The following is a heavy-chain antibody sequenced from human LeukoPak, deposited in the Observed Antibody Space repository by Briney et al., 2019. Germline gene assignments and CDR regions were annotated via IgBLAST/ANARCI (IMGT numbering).Heavy chain of an antibody. J-gene: IGHJ6*04. Sequence: GGSLRLSCAASGFTVINNYMTWVRQAPGKGLEWASVIYSGGTTHYADSVKGRFTISRDNSKNTLYLQMNSLRVDDTAVYYCSTSPSWGGWGKGTTVTVSS. CDR1: GFTVINNY. V-gene: IGHV3-53*01. CDR3: STSPSWGG. CDR2: IYSGGTT. D-gene: IGHD3-16*01.